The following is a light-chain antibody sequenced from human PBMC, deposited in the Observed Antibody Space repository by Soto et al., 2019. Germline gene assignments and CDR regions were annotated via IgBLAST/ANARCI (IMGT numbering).Light chain of an antibody. CDR1: QGISRN. CDR2: GAS. J-gene: IGKJ1*01. CDR3: QQSYPTPVT. Sequence: DIQMTQSPSSLSASVGDRVTITCRASQGISRNLNWYQQKPGKAPKLLIYGASSLYSGVPSRFSGSGFGTDFTLTISSLQPEDFATYYCQQSYPTPVTFGQGTNVEI. V-gene: IGKV1-39*01.